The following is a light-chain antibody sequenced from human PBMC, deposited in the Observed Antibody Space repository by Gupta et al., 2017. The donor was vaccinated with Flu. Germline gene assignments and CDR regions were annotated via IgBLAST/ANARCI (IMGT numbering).Light chain of an antibody. V-gene: IGKV3D-20*02. Sequence: EIVLTQSPGTLSVSQGDRATLSCRASQTVRGNFVAWFQQRPGQAPRLLISEASVRAAGIPDRFSGSGSGAEFRLTISRVEPEDFAIYYCHQYTNGPLTFGGGTKVEI. J-gene: IGKJ4*01. CDR1: QTVRGNF. CDR2: EAS. CDR3: HQYTNGPLT.